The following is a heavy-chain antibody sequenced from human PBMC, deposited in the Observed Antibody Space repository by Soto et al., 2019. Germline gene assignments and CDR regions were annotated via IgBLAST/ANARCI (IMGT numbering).Heavy chain of an antibody. V-gene: IGHV1-2*02. CDR2: INPNTGGT. J-gene: IGHJ4*02. Sequence: GASVKVSCKASGYTFTGFYLHWLRQAPGQGLEWMGWINPNTGGTKYTEKFQGRVTMTRDMSITTGYMEVSGLRFDDTAVYYCATYYGEYVGYWGQGTQVTAPQ. CDR3: ATYYGEYVGY. CDR1: GYTFTGFY. D-gene: IGHD4-17*01.